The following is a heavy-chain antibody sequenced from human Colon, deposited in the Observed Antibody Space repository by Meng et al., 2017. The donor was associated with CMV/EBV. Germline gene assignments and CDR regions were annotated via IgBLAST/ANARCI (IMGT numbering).Heavy chain of an antibody. J-gene: IGHJ4*02. Sequence: GESLKISCAASGFTVSSNYMTWVRQAPGKGLEWVGRIRSKAHNYATTYVESVEGRFTISRDDSKNMLYLEMNGLTTDDTAVYYCSRPTAVAGSATDYWGQGTLVTVSS. CDR1: GFTVSSNY. CDR2: IRSKAHNYAT. V-gene: IGHV3-73*01. CDR3: SRPTAVAGSATDY. D-gene: IGHD6-19*01.